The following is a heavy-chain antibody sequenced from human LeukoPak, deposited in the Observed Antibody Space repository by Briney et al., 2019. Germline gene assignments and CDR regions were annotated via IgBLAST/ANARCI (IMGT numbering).Heavy chain of an antibody. CDR1: GFTFSNYA. D-gene: IGHD3-9*01. Sequence: TGGSLRLSCAASGFTFSNYAIHWVRQAPGKGLEWVAVISSDGNKKDYADSVKGRLTISRDNSKNTLYLQMNSLRAEDTAVYYCAKAGLYDILTGYYLSGINDAFDIWGQGTMVTVSS. J-gene: IGHJ3*02. CDR3: AKAGLYDILTGYYLSGINDAFDI. CDR2: ISSDGNKK. V-gene: IGHV3-30*04.